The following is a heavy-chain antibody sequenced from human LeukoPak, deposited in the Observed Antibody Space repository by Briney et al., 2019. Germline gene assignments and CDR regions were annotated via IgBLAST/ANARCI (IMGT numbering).Heavy chain of an antibody. CDR3: ALGYCSSTSCYHPNWFDP. D-gene: IGHD2-2*01. CDR2: IYPGDSDT. J-gene: IGHJ5*02. CDR1: GYSFTSYW. Sequence: GESLKISCKGSGYSFTSYWIGWVRQMPGKGLEWMGIIYPGDSDTRYSPSFQGQVTISADKSISTAYLQWSSLKASGTAMYYCALGYCSSTSCYHPNWFDPWGQGTLVTVSS. V-gene: IGHV5-51*01.